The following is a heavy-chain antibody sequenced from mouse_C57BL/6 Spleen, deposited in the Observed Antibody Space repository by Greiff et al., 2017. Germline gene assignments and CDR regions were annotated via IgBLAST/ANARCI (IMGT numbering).Heavy chain of an antibody. V-gene: IGHV3-6*01. J-gene: IGHJ4*01. CDR2: ISYDGSN. Sequence: EVQLQESGPGLVKPSQSLSLTCSVTGYSITSGYYWNWIRQFPGNKLEWMGYISYDGSNNYNPSLKNRISITRDTSKNQFFLKLNSVTTEDTATXYCARFHYAMDYWGQGTSVTVSS. CDR1: GYSITSGYY. CDR3: ARFHYAMDY.